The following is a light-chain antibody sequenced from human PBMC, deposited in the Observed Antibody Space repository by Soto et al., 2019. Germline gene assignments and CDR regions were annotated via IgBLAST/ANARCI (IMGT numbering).Light chain of an antibody. V-gene: IGLV2-8*01. CDR2: EVN. J-gene: IGLJ3*02. CDR1: SSDVGAYNY. CDR3: TSCADSDNSV. Sequence: QSALTQPPSASGSPEQSVTISCTGTSSDVGAYNYVSWYQQHPGKAPKLILYEVNKRPSGVPDRFSGSKSGNTASLTVSGLRAEDEADCYCTSCADSDNSVFGGGTKRTVL.